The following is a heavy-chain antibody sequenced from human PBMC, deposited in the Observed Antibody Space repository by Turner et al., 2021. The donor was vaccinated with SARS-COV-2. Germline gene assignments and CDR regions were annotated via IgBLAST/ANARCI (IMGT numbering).Heavy chain of an antibody. CDR1: GFTFSSYT. CDR2: ISYAGNIK. CDR3: ASATRGGTYYYSAFDI. V-gene: IGHV3-30*04. Sequence: VQLVESGGGAAQSGRSLRPSCAASGFTFSSYTMSWVRQAPGKGLEWVALISYAGNIKQYADSVKGRLTISRDNSKNTVYLQMNSLGAEDTAVYYCASATRGGTYYYSAFDIWGQGTMVTVSS. D-gene: IGHD1-26*01. J-gene: IGHJ3*02.